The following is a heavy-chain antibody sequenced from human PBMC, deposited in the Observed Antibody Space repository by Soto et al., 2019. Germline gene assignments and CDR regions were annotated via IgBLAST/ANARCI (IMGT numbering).Heavy chain of an antibody. V-gene: IGHV4-30-4*01. CDR2: IYYSGST. CDR3: ARGHYDSSGYYFYYFDY. J-gene: IGHJ4*02. CDR1: GGSISSGDYY. Sequence: LSLTCTVSGGSISSGDYYWSWIRQPPGEGLEWIGYIYYSGSTYYNPSLKSRVTISVDTSKNQFSLKLSSVTAADTAVYYCARGHYDSSGYYFYYFDYWGQGTLVTVSS. D-gene: IGHD3-22*01.